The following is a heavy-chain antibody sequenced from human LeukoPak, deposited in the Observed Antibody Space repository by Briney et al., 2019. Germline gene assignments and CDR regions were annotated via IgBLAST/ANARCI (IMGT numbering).Heavy chain of an antibody. CDR3: ARVAYCGGDCYAGALNWFDP. Sequence: ASVKVSCKASGYTFTSYAMHWVRQAPGQRLEWMGWINAGNGNTKYSQKFQGRVTITRDTSASTAYMELSSLRSEDTAVYYCARVAYCGGDCYAGALNWFDPWGQGTLVTVSS. J-gene: IGHJ5*02. CDR2: INAGNGNT. CDR1: GYTFTSYA. D-gene: IGHD2-21*02. V-gene: IGHV1-3*01.